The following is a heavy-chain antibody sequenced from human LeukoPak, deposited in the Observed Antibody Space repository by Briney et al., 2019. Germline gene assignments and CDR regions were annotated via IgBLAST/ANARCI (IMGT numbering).Heavy chain of an antibody. V-gene: IGHV3-23*01. J-gene: IGHJ4*02. Sequence: PGGSLRLSCAASGFTFSTYGMSWVRQAPGKGLEWVSAITTSGGDTYYADSVKGRFTISRDNSKNTLYLQMNSLRAEDTAVYFCAKRSDYGGSWNHFDCWGQGTLVTVSS. CDR1: GFTFSTYG. CDR2: ITTSGGDT. D-gene: IGHD4-23*01. CDR3: AKRSDYGGSWNHFDC.